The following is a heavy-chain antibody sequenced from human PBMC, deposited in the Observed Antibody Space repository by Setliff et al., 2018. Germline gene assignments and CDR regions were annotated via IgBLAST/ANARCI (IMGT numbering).Heavy chain of an antibody. CDR3: ARNALTGTTRKYYYYMDV. CDR2: ISAYNGNT. CDR1: GYSFSDFY. V-gene: IGHV1-18*04. D-gene: IGHD1-7*01. Sequence: ASVKVSCKASGYSFSDFYMHWVRQVPGQGLGWMGWISAYNGNTNYAQKLQGRVTMTTDTSTSTAYMELRSLRSDDTAVYYCARNALTGTTRKYYYYMDVWGQGTMVTVSS. J-gene: IGHJ6*03.